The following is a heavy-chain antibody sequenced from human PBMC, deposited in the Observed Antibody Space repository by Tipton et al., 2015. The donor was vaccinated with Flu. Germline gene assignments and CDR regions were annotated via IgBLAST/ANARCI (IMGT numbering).Heavy chain of an antibody. CDR2: INQGGSER. CDR1: SFTFSSYW. Sequence: SLRLSCTASSFTFSSYWMDWVRQAPGKGLEWVANINQGGSERYYVDSVKGRFTISRDNAKRSLYLQLDGLRAEDTGVYYCSISLNSWGQGTLVTVSS. J-gene: IGHJ5*02. V-gene: IGHV3-7*01. CDR3: SISLNS.